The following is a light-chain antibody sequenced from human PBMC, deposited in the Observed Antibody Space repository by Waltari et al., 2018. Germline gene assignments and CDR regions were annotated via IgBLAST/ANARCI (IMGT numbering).Light chain of an antibody. CDR2: KDT. CDR1: ALPKQF. Sequence: SYELPQPPSVSVSPGQPATITSSGDALPKQFAHWYHQKPGQAPVVVIYKDTERPSGIPERFSGSSSGTTVTLTINGVQAEDEADYYCQSADSSGTWVFGGGTKLTVL. J-gene: IGLJ3*02. V-gene: IGLV3-25*03. CDR3: QSADSSGTWV.